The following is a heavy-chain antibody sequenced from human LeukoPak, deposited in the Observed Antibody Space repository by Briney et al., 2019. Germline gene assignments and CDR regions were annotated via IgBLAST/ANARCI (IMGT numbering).Heavy chain of an antibody. CDR2: ISGSGGST. CDR3: AKVKVAVAGSALDY. Sequence: GGSLTLSCAASGFTASSSYAMSWVRQAPGKGLEWVSAISGSGGSTYYADSVKGWFTISRDNSKNTLYLQMNSLRAEDTAVYYCAKVKVAVAGSALDYWGQGTLVTVYS. V-gene: IGHV3-23*01. D-gene: IGHD6-19*01. J-gene: IGHJ4*02. CDR1: GFTASSSYA.